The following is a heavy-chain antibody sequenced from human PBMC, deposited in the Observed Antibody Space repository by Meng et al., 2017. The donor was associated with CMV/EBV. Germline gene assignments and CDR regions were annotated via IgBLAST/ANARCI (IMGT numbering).Heavy chain of an antibody. CDR2: ISYDGSNK. V-gene: IGHV3-30*04. D-gene: IGHD3-3*01. J-gene: IGHJ6*02. CDR1: GFTFSSYA. CDR3: TKDQGISGYSMDV. Sequence: GGSLRLSCAASGFTFSSYAMHWVRQAPGKGLEWVAVISYDGSNKYYADSVKGRFTISRDNSKNTLYLQMNSLRVEDTALYYCTKDQGISGYSMDVWGQGTTVTVSS.